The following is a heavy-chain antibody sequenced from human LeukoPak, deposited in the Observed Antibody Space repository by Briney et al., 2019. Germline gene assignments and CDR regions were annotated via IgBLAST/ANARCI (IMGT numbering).Heavy chain of an antibody. CDR3: ARGRYKVFSSDYYMDV. Sequence: SETLSLTCTVYGGSVSSGIYYWSWIRQPPGKGLEWIGYIYYSGSTNYNPSLKSRVTISVDTSKNQFSLKLSSVTAADTAVYYCARGRYKVFSSDYYMDVWGKGNTVTVSS. CDR1: GGSVSSGIYY. D-gene: IGHD1-14*01. CDR2: IYYSGST. J-gene: IGHJ6*03. V-gene: IGHV4-61*01.